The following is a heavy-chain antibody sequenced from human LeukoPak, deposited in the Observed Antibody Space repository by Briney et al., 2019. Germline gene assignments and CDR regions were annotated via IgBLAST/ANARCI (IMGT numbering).Heavy chain of an antibody. Sequence: ASVKVSCKASGYTFTSYGISWVRQAPGQGLEWMGWMNPNSGNTGYAQKFQGRVTMTRNTSISTAYMELSSLRSEDTAVYYCARYPGYGMDVWGQGTTVTVSS. CDR1: GYTFTSYG. CDR3: ARYPGYGMDV. V-gene: IGHV1-8*02. CDR2: MNPNSGNT. J-gene: IGHJ6*02.